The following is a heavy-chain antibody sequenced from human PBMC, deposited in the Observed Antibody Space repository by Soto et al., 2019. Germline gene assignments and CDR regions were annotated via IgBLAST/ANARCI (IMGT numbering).Heavy chain of an antibody. CDR3: AKASASGAYCSAGTCYSYSYYMDV. V-gene: IGHV3-23*01. CDR2: ISGSGGGGGST. D-gene: IGHD2-15*01. J-gene: IGHJ6*03. Sequence: GGSLRLSCAASGFTFSSYAMSWVRQAPGKGLEWVSVISGSGGGGGSTYYADSVKGRFTISRDDSKNTLYLQMNSLRAEDTAVYYCAKASASGAYCSAGTCYSYSYYMDVWGKGTTVTVSS. CDR1: GFTFSSYA.